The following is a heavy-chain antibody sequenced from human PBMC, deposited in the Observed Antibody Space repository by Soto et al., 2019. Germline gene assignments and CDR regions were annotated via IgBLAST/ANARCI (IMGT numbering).Heavy chain of an antibody. Sequence: GGSLRLSCAASGFTFSIFAMSWVRQAPGKGLEWVSSIGGGDHDRYYTDSVRGRFTISRDNSKNTVFLQMNSLSAEDTAIYYCVKDRMDHNSVWDPFDIWGQATMVTVSS. CDR3: VKDRMDHNSVWDPFDI. D-gene: IGHD1-20*01. J-gene: IGHJ3*02. V-gene: IGHV3-23*01. CDR2: IGGGDHDR. CDR1: GFTFSIFA.